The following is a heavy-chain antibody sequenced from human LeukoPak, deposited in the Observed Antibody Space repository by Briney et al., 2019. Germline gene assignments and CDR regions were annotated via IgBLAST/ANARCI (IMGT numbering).Heavy chain of an antibody. J-gene: IGHJ6*03. Sequence: GGSLRLSCAASGFTFSSYWMSWVRQAPGKGLEWVANIKQDGSEKYYVDSVKGRFTISRDNAKNSLYLQMNSLRAEDTAVYYCAGDYGDYERYDMDVWGIGTTVTVSS. CDR2: IKQDGSEK. D-gene: IGHD4-17*01. CDR1: GFTFSSYW. CDR3: AGDYGDYERYDMDV. V-gene: IGHV3-7*01.